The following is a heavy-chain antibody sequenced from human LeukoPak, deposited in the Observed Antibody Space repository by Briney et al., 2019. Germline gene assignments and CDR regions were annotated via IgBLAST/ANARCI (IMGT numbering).Heavy chain of an antibody. CDR1: GFTFSSYN. J-gene: IGHJ3*02. CDR3: ARSGGSRGDAFDI. D-gene: IGHD2-15*01. V-gene: IGHV3-21*01. Sequence: PGGSLILSCAASGFTFSSYNMNWVRQAPGKGLEWVSFISSGSLYIYYADSLKGRFTISRDNAKNSLYLQMNSLRADDTAVYYCARSGGSRGDAFDIWGQGTMVTVSS. CDR2: ISSGSLYI.